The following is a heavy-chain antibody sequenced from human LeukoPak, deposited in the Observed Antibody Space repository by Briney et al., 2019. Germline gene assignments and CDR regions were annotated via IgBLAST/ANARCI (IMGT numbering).Heavy chain of an antibody. CDR3: AKEIGAIGTPAFDY. V-gene: IGHV3-23*01. CDR2: ITDNGAGA. D-gene: IGHD5-12*01. J-gene: IGHJ4*02. Sequence: GASLRLSCAASGFTFSSYAISWVRQAPGKGLEWVSGITDNGAGAYYADSVKGRFTISRDNSRNTLYLQMSSLRVEDTAVYYCAKEIGAIGTPAFDYWGQGTLVTVSP. CDR1: GFTFSSYA.